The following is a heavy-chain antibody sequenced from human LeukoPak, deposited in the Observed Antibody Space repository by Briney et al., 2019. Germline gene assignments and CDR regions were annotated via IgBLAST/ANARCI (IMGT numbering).Heavy chain of an antibody. V-gene: IGHV4-30-2*01. J-gene: IGHJ4*02. CDR2: IYDRGPA. CDR3: ARAPYYYGSGSYLYFDY. CDR1: GYAIISGGFS. Sequence: PSQTLSLTCTVSGYAIISGGFSWNWIRQPPGKGLEWIGCIYDRGPAHYNPSLKSRVTISVDTSKNQFSLKLSSVTAADTAVYYCARAPYYYGSGSYLYFDYWDQGTLVTVSS. D-gene: IGHD3-10*01.